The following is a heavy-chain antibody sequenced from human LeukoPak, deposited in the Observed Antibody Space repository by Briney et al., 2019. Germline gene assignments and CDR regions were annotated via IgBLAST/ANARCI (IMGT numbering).Heavy chain of an antibody. D-gene: IGHD4-17*01. CDR1: GGSISSYY. CDR3: ARGGDYGDYEDYYYYMDV. CDR2: MYYSGST. Sequence: SETLSLTCTVSGGSISSYYWSWIRQPPGKGLEWIGYMYYSGSTNYNPSLKSRVTISVDMSKNQLSLKLSSVTAADTAVYYCARGGDYGDYEDYYYYMDVWGKGTTVTVSS. J-gene: IGHJ6*03. V-gene: IGHV4-59*01.